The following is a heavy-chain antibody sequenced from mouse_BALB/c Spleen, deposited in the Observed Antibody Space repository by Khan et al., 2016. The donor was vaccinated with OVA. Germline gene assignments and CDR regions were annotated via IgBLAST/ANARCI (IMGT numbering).Heavy chain of an antibody. V-gene: IGHV1-77*01. CDR2: ISPGSGDT. J-gene: IGHJ3*01. Sequence: VQLQESGAELARPGASVKLSCKASGYTFTDYYINWVKLRTGQGLEWIGEISPGSGDTYYNERFKGKATLTADTSSSTAYMQLSSLTSEAAAVYFGARRNYFGYTFAYWGQGTLVTVSA. CDR3: ARRNYFGYTFAY. D-gene: IGHD1-2*01. CDR1: GYTFTDYY.